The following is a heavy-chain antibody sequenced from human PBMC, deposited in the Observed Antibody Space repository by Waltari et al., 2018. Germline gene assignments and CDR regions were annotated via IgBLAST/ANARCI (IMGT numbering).Heavy chain of an antibody. Sequence: QVQLQESGPGLVKPSETLSLTCAVSGYSISSGYYWGWIRQPPGKGLEWIGSIYHSGSTYYNPSRKCRVTISVDTSKNQFSLKLSSVTAADTAVYYCARVIGCTGGVCYKGADYWGQGTLVTVSS. CDR3: ARVIGCTGGVCYKGADY. V-gene: IGHV4-38-2*01. CDR1: GYSISSGYY. D-gene: IGHD2-8*02. J-gene: IGHJ4*02. CDR2: IYHSGST.